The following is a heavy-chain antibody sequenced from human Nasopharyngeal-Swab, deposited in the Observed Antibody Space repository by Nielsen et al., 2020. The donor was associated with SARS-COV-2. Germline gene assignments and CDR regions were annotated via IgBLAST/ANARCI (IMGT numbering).Heavy chain of an antibody. CDR3: ASNYYYDSSGYYYRYYYYMDV. D-gene: IGHD3-22*01. CDR1: GGSISSSSYY. Sequence: SETLSLTCTVSGGSISSSSYYWGWIRQPPGKGLEWIGSIYYSGSTYYNPSLKSRVTISVDTSKNQFSLKLSSVTAADTAVYYCASNYYYDSSGYYYRYYYYMDVWGKGTTVTVSS. V-gene: IGHV4-39*07. J-gene: IGHJ6*03. CDR2: IYYSGST.